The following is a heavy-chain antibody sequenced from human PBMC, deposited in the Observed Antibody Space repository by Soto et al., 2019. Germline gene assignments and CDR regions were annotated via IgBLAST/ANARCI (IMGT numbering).Heavy chain of an antibody. V-gene: IGHV1-8*01. J-gene: IGHJ4*02. CDR2: MNPNSGNT. D-gene: IGHD4-17*01. Sequence: VKLVQSGAEVKKPGASVKVSCKASGYTFTSYDINWVRQATGQGLEWMGWMNPNSGNTGYAQKIQGRGTMTRNTSTNTAYKELGSLRTEDTAVDYCESSTKDYAERNWGQGSLVTVSS. CDR3: ESSTKDYAERN. CDR1: GYTFTSYD.